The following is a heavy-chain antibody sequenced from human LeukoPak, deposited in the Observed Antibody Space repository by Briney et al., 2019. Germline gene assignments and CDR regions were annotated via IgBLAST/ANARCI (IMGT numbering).Heavy chain of an antibody. CDR3: ARDKGTSYLSSFDY. J-gene: IGHJ4*02. CDR1: EFSVGSNY. V-gene: IGHV3-66*01. CDR2: IYSGGST. D-gene: IGHD6-6*01. Sequence: GGSLRLSCAASEFSVGSNYMAWVRQAPGKGLEWVSLIYSGGSTYYADSVKGRFTISRDNSKNTLYLQMNSLRAEDTAVYYCARDKGTSYLSSFDYWGQGTLVTVSS.